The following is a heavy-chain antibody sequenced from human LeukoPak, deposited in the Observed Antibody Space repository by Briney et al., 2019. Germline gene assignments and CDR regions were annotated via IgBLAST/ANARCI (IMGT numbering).Heavy chain of an antibody. Sequence: SETLSLTCAVYGGSFSGYYWGWIRQPPGKGLEWIGEINYSGSTNYNPSLKSRVTISVDTSKNQFSLKLSSVTAADTAVYYCARAISSGYYYPSDYWGQGTLVTVSS. D-gene: IGHD3-22*01. CDR2: INYSGST. CDR3: ARAISSGYYYPSDY. J-gene: IGHJ4*02. CDR1: GGSFSGYY. V-gene: IGHV4-34*01.